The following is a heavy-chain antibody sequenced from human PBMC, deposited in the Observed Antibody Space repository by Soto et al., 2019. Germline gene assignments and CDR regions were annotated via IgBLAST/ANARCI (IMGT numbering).Heavy chain of an antibody. J-gene: IGHJ4*02. CDR2: ISYDGSNK. Sequence: QVQLVESGGGVVQPGRSLRLCCAASGFTFSSYGMHWVRQAPGKGLEWVAVISYDGSNKYYADSVKGRFTISRDNSKNTLYLQMNSLRAEDTAVYYCAKEGAVAGLYFDYWGQGTLVTVSS. D-gene: IGHD6-19*01. CDR1: GFTFSSYG. V-gene: IGHV3-30*18. CDR3: AKEGAVAGLYFDY.